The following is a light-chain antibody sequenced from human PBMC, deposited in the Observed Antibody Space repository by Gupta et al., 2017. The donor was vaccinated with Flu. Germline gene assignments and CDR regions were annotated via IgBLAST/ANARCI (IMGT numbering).Light chain of an antibody. CDR2: LGS. J-gene: IGKJ3*01. CDR1: QSLVHSNGYNY. V-gene: IGKV2-28*01. CDR3: MQAVQTPFT. Sequence: ISCRSSQSLVHSNGYNYLEWYLQKPGQSPQLLIYLGSNRASGVPDRFSGSGSGTDFKLIISRVEAEDVGVYYCMQAVQTPFTFGPGTKVEIK.